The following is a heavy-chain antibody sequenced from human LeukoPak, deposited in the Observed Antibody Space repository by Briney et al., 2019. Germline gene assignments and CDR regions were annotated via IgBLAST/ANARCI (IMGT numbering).Heavy chain of an antibody. Sequence: ASVKVSCKASGYTFTIYGNSWVRQHPGQGLEWMGCSTASNGNTNYAQKLQGRVTMTTDTSTSTAYMELRSLRSDDTAVYYCARVAGTTVDYWGQGTLVTVSS. CDR3: ARVAGTTVDY. CDR2: STASNGNT. V-gene: IGHV1-18*01. CDR1: GYTFTIYG. J-gene: IGHJ4*02. D-gene: IGHD1-7*01.